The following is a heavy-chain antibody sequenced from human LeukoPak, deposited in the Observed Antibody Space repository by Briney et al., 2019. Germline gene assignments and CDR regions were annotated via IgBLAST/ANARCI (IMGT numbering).Heavy chain of an antibody. V-gene: IGHV3-23*01. D-gene: IGHD4-17*01. J-gene: IGHJ4*02. CDR2: ISGSGGGT. Sequence: PGGSLRLSCAASGFTFSSYFMTWVRQAPGKGLEWVSSISGSGGGTYYADSVKGRFSISRDNSKNTLYLQMNSLRAEDTAVYFCARKNYGDFFWGLGTLVTVSS. CDR1: GFTFSSYF. CDR3: ARKNYGDFF.